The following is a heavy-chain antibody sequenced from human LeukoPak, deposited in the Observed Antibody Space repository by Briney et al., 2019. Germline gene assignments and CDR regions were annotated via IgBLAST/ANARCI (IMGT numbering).Heavy chain of an antibody. CDR1: GFTFSSYG. Sequence: GGSLRLSCAASGFTFSSYGMHWVRQAPGKGLEWVSVIYSGGSTYYADSVKGRFTISRDNSKNTLYLQMNSLRAEDTAVYYCATYYGDYEYYWGQGTLVTVSS. CDR3: ATYYGDYEYY. CDR2: IYSGGST. D-gene: IGHD4-17*01. V-gene: IGHV3-53*01. J-gene: IGHJ4*02.